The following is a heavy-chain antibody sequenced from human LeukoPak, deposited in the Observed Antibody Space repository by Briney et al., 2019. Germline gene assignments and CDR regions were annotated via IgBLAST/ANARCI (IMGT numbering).Heavy chain of an antibody. J-gene: IGHJ3*02. CDR2: LQYDRTNV. CDR3: ARDSLKDYYDSSGYYYGAFDI. D-gene: IGHD3-22*01. V-gene: IGHV3-30*02. CDR1: RFSFSSYG. Sequence: GGSLRLSCAASRFSFSSYGMHWVRQAPGKGLEWVAYLQYDRTNVQYADSVRGRFTISRDNAKNSLYLQMNSLRAEDTAVYYCARDSLKDYYDSSGYYYGAFDIWGQGTMVTVSS.